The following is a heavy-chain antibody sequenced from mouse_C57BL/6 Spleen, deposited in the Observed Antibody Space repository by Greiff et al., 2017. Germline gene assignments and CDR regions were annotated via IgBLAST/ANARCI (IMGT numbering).Heavy chain of an antibody. CDR2: IHPNSGST. D-gene: IGHD4-1*01. J-gene: IGHJ4*01. CDR3: ARPSSGTGGYYAMDY. V-gene: IGHV1-64*01. CDR1: GYTFTSYW. Sequence: QVQLQQPGAELVKPGASVKLSCKASGYTFTSYWMHWVKQRPGQGLEWIGMIHPNSGSTNYNEKFKSKATLTVDKSSSTAYMQLSSLKSEDSAVYYCARPSSGTGGYYAMDYWGQGTSVTVSS.